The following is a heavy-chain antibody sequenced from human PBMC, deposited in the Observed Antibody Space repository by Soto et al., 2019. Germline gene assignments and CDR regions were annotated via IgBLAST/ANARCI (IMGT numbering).Heavy chain of an antibody. CDR2: IYYSGST. CDR3: ARDTWSVTIFGVVIRGYFDY. D-gene: IGHD3-3*01. V-gene: IGHV4-39*02. J-gene: IGHJ4*02. Sequence: XETLSLTCTVAGGSISSSSYYWGWIRQPPGKGLEWIGSIYYSGSTYYNPSLKSRVTISVDTSKNQFSLKLSSVTAADTAVYYCARDTWSVTIFGVVIRGYFDYWGQGTLVTVSS. CDR1: GGSISSSSYY.